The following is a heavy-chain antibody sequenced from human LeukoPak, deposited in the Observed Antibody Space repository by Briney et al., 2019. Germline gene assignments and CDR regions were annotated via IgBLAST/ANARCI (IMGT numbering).Heavy chain of an antibody. CDR3: ARDFYYGFDI. Sequence: PGGSLRLSCAASGFTFSTNSMNWVRQAPGKGLEWVSYISSSSSAIYYSDSVKGRFTISRDNAKNSLYLQMNSLRAEDTAVYYCARDFYYGFDIWGQGTMVTVSS. D-gene: IGHD3-10*01. V-gene: IGHV3-48*01. CDR2: ISSSSSAI. CDR1: GFTFSTNS. J-gene: IGHJ3*02.